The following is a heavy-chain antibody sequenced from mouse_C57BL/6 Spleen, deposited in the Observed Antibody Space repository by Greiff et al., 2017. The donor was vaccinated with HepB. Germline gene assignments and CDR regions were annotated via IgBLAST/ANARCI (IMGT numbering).Heavy chain of an antibody. V-gene: IGHV1-82*01. CDR3: ARYPYAMDY. Sequence: QVQLKQSGPELVKPGASVKISCKASGYAFSSSWMNWVKQRPGKGLEWIGRIYPGDGDTNYNGKFTGKAKLTADKSSSTAYMQLSSLTSEDSAVYFCARYPYAMDYWGQGTSVTVSS. CDR1: GYAFSSSW. CDR2: IYPGDGDT. J-gene: IGHJ4*01.